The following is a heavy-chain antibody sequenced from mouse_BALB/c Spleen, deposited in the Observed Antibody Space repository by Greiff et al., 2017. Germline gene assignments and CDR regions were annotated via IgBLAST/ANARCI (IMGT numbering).Heavy chain of an antibody. CDR1: GFTFSSYA. V-gene: IGHV5-6-5*01. D-gene: IGHD1-1*01. CDR2: ISSGGST. Sequence: EVQLVESGGGLVKPGGSLKLSCAASGFTFSSYAMSWVRQTPEKRLEWVASISSGGSTYYPDSVKGRFTISRDNARNILYLQMSSLRSEDTAMYYCARYYYGSSPYYAMDYWGQGTSVTVSS. J-gene: IGHJ4*01. CDR3: ARYYYGSSPYYAMDY.